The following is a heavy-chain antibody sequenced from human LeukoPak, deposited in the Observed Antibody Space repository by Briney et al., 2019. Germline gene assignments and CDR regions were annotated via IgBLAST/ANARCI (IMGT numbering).Heavy chain of an antibody. J-gene: IGHJ3*02. CDR2: FDPEDGET. CDR1: GYTLTELS. V-gene: IGHV1-24*01. D-gene: IGHD3-22*01. CDR3: ATGYYDSSAEAFDI. Sequence: ASVKVSCKVSGYTLTELSMHSVRQAPGKGLEWMGGFDPEDGETIYAQKFQGRVTMTEDTSTDTAYMELSSLRSEDTAVYYCATGYYDSSAEAFDIWGQGTMVTVSS.